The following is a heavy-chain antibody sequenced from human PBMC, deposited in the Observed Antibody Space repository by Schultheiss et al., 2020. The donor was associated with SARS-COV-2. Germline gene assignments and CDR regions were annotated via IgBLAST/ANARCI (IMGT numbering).Heavy chain of an antibody. Sequence: SETLSLTCTVSGASITSYYWGWIRQPPGKGLEWIGYVFHSGSTNYNPSLKSRVTISPDTSKNQFSLRLRYVTAADTAVYYCARGNGYSYYWGQGILSPSPQ. CDR1: GASITSYY. J-gene: IGHJ4*02. D-gene: IGHD5-24*01. V-gene: IGHV4-59*01. CDR2: VFHSGST. CDR3: ARGNGYSYY.